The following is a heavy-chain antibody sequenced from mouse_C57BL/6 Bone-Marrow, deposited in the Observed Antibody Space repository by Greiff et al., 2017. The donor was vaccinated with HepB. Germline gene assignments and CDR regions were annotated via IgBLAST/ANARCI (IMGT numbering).Heavy chain of an antibody. CDR2: IYPGSGNT. CDR3: ARGYYGSSLYYAMDY. Sequence: LMESGPELVKPGASVKISCKASGYTFTDYYINWVKQRPGQGLEWIGWIYPGSGNTKYNEKFKGKATLTVDTSSSTAYMQLSSLTSEDSAVYYCARGYYGSSLYYAMDYWGQGTSVTVSS. D-gene: IGHD1-1*01. J-gene: IGHJ4*01. CDR1: GYTFTDYY. V-gene: IGHV1-84*01.